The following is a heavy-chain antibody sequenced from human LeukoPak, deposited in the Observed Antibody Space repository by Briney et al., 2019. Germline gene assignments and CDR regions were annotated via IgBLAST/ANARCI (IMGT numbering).Heavy chain of an antibody. CDR3: ARDPYSGSYGAYYYYYMDV. D-gene: IGHD1-26*01. CDR1: GFTFSRYD. CDR2: IDTAGDT. V-gene: IGHV3-13*01. Sequence: GGSLRLSCEASGFTFSRYDMHWVRQATGKGLEWVSAIDTAGDTYYPGSVKGRFTISRENAKNSLYLQMNSLRAEDAALYFCARDPYSGSYGAYYYYYMDVWGKGTTVTVSS. J-gene: IGHJ6*03.